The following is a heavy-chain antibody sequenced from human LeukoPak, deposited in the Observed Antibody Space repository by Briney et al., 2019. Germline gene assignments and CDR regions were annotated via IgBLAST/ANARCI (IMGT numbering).Heavy chain of an antibody. Sequence: SETLSLTCAVYGGSFSGYYWSWIRQPAGKGLEWIGRIYTSGSTNYNPSLKSRVTMSVDTSKNQFSLKLSSVTAADTAVYYCARSYSTRTGAPTTWGQGTLVTVSS. J-gene: IGHJ4*02. D-gene: IGHD2-2*01. CDR3: ARSYSTRTGAPTT. V-gene: IGHV4-59*10. CDR2: IYTSGST. CDR1: GGSFSGYY.